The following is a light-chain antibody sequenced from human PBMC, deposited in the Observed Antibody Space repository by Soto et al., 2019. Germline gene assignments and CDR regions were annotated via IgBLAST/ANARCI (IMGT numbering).Light chain of an antibody. CDR2: RAS. CDR3: QHYDSLPIT. Sequence: EIVLTQSPGTLSLSPGETATLSCRASRSVSSNYLAWYQQRPGQAPRLLINRASNRATGIPDRFTGSGSGTDFTLTINRLEPADFAVFYCQHYDSLPITFGQGTRLETK. J-gene: IGKJ5*01. CDR1: RSVSSNY. V-gene: IGKV3-20*01.